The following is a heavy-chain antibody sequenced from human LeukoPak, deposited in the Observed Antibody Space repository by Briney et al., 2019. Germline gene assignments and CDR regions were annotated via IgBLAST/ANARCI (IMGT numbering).Heavy chain of an antibody. V-gene: IGHV3-7*01. CDR3: ARGFCSDEICQVFTH. Sequence: GGSLRLSCAASGFTFSSYWMSWVRQAPGKGLEWVANIKQDGSEKYYVDSVKGRFTISRDNAKNSLYLQMNSLRAEDTAVYYCARGFCSDEICQVFTHWGQGTLVTVSS. J-gene: IGHJ4*02. CDR2: IKQDGSEK. D-gene: IGHD3-3*01. CDR1: GFTFSSYW.